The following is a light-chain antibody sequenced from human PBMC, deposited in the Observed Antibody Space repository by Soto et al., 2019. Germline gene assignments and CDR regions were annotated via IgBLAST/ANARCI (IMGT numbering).Light chain of an antibody. Sequence: EIVMTQSPATLSVSPGERATLSCRASQSVSSNLAWYQQKPGQAPRLLIYGASTRATGIPARFSGSGSGTECTLPISSLQSEDFALYYCQQYNNWPPITCGQGTRLEIK. V-gene: IGKV3-15*01. J-gene: IGKJ5*01. CDR2: GAS. CDR1: QSVSSN. CDR3: QQYNNWPPIT.